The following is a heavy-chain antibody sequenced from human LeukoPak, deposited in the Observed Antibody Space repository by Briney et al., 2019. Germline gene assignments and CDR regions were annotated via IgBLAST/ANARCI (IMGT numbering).Heavy chain of an antibody. D-gene: IGHD3-10*01. CDR2: IYSDGSRT. V-gene: IGHV3-74*01. CDR1: GFTLSSNW. Sequence: GGSLRLSCAGSGFTLSSNWMHWVRQGPGKGLVWVSRIYSDGSRTNYADSVKGRFTISGDNAKNTLYLQMNSLRAEDTAVYYCARDLLWFGELYPDSFDIWGQGTMVTVSS. J-gene: IGHJ3*02. CDR3: ARDLLWFGELYPDSFDI.